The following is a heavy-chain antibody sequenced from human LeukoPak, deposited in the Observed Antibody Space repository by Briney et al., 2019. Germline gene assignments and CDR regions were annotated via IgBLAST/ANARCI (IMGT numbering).Heavy chain of an antibody. D-gene: IGHD3-10*01. Sequence: GGSLRLSCAASGFTFSSYSMNWVRQAPGKGLEWVSSISSSSSYIYYADSVKGRFTISRDNAKNSLYLQMNSLRAEDTAVYYCTRDQAGPGGFDYWGQGTLVTVSS. CDR1: GFTFSSYS. CDR2: ISSSSSYI. J-gene: IGHJ4*02. CDR3: TRDQAGPGGFDY. V-gene: IGHV3-21*01.